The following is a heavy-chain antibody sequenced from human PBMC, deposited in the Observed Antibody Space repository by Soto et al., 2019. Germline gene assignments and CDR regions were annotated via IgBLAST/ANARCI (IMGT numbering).Heavy chain of an antibody. Sequence: QEQLVESGGGVVQPGRSLRLSCAASGFTFSTYGIHWVRQAPGKGLEWLAVIWYDGSKKYYADSVQGRFTISRDNSKNTGYLQMNSLRAEDTAVYYCVKDHCGGDCYSNPYFDYWGQGTLVTVSS. CDR3: VKDHCGGDCYSNPYFDY. J-gene: IGHJ4*02. V-gene: IGHV3-33*06. CDR1: GFTFSTYG. D-gene: IGHD2-21*02. CDR2: IWYDGSKK.